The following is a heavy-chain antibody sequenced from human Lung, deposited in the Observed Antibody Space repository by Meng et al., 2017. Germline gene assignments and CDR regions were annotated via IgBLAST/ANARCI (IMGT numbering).Heavy chain of an antibody. CDR2: ISYDGSNK. Sequence: SLSLSCAASGVTFSSYAMHWVRQAPGKGLEWVAVISYDGSNKYYADSVKGRFTISRDNSKNTLYLQMNSLRAEDTAVYYCARGGDDSGYDLAYFDYWGQGTLVTVSS. D-gene: IGHD5-12*01. V-gene: IGHV3-30*04. CDR1: GVTFSSYA. CDR3: ARGGDDSGYDLAYFDY. J-gene: IGHJ4*02.